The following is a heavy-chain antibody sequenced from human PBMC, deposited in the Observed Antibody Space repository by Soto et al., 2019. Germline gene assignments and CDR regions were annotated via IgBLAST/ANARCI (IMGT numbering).Heavy chain of an antibody. V-gene: IGHV3-23*01. CDR3: AKAAGSDYYPVDY. J-gene: IGHJ4*02. CDR1: GFTFSSYA. CDR2: ISVSGGST. D-gene: IGHD3-22*01. Sequence: GGSLRLSCAASGFTFSSYAMSWFRQAPGKGLEWVSSISVSGGSTYYADSVKDRFTISRDNSKSTLFLHMNSLRAEATAVYYCAKAAGSDYYPVDYWGQGTRVTVSS.